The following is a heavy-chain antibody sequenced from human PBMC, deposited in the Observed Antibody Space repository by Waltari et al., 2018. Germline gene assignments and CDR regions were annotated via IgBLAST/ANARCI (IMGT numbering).Heavy chain of an antibody. CDR3: GRAAGIDF. J-gene: IGHJ4*02. V-gene: IGHV3-23*01. CDR2: ISDAGGRI. Sequence: FTCSSYVMHWVRQAPGKGLEWVSSISDAGGRIYYTDSVKGRFTISRDNSKNTLFLQMNSLRADDTAVYYCGRAAGIDFWGQGTLVTVSS. CDR1: FTCSSYV.